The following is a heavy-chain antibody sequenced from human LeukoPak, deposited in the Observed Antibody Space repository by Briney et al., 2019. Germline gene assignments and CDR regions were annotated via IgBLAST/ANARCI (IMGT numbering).Heavy chain of an antibody. V-gene: IGHV1-2*02. CDR3: ARYCSSTSCFNWFDP. D-gene: IGHD2-2*01. CDR1: GYTFTGYY. J-gene: IGHJ5*02. Sequence: GASVKVSCKASGYTFTGYYMHWVRQAPGQGLEWMGWINPNRGGTNYAQKFQGRVTMTRDTSISTAYMELSRLRSDDTAVYYCARYCSSTSCFNWFDPWGQGILVTVSS. CDR2: INPNRGGT.